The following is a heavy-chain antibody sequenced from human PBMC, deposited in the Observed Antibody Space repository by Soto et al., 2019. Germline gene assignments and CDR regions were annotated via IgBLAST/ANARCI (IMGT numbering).Heavy chain of an antibody. CDR2: IWYDGSNK. Sequence: QVQLVESGGGMVQPGRSLRLSCAASGFTFSSYGMHWVRQAPGKGLEWVAVIWYDGSNKYYADSVKGRFTISRDNSKNTLYLQMNSLRAEDTAVYYCARVDEGLSYTGGMDVWGQGTTVTVSS. J-gene: IGHJ6*02. CDR3: ARVDEGLSYTGGMDV. CDR1: GFTFSSYG. V-gene: IGHV3-33*01. D-gene: IGHD2-8*01.